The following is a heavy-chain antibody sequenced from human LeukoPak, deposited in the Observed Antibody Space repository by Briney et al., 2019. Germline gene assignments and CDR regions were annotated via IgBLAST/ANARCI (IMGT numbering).Heavy chain of an antibody. D-gene: IGHD4-11*01. CDR1: GGTFSSYA. J-gene: IGHJ6*03. V-gene: IGHV1-69*05. CDR2: IIPIFGTA. Sequence: SVTVSCKASGGTFSSYAISWVRQAPGQGREWMGGIIPIFGTANYAQKFQGRVTITTDESTSTAYMELSSLRSEDTAVYYCARDLGDSNYYYYMDVWGKGTTVTVSS. CDR3: ARDLGDSNYYYYMDV.